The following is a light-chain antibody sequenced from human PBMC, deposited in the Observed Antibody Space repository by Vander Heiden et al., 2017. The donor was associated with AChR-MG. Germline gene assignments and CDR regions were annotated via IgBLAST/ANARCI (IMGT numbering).Light chain of an antibody. Sequence: DIHIDQAPATLSASVGDRVPITCRASQSVSSWLAWYQQKPGKAPKLLIYKASSIESGVPSRFSGSGSGTEFTLTISSRQPDDFAAYYCQQYNSYSPWTFGQGTKVEIK. CDR3: QQYNSYSPWT. CDR1: QSVSSW. J-gene: IGKJ1*01. CDR2: KAS. V-gene: IGKV1-5*03.